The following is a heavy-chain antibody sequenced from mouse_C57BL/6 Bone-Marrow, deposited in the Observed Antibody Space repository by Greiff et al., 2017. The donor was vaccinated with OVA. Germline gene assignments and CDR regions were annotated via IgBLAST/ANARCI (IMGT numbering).Heavy chain of an antibody. Sequence: QVQLQQPGTELVKPGASVKLSCKASGYTFTSYWMHWVKQRPGQGLEWIGNINPSNGGTNYNEKFKSKATLTVDKSSSTAYMQLSSLTSEDSAVYYRASLGKGNDGYHYAMDYWGQGTSVTVSS. CDR1: GYTFTSYW. V-gene: IGHV1-53*01. J-gene: IGHJ4*01. D-gene: IGHD2-3*01. CDR2: INPSNGGT. CDR3: ASLGKGNDGYHYAMDY.